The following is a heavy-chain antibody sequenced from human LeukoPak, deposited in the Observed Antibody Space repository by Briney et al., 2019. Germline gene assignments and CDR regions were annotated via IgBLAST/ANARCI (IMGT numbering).Heavy chain of an antibody. CDR3: ARGIITIFGVVHDPWYYMDV. D-gene: IGHD3-3*01. CDR2: ISSSGSTI. Sequence: GGSLRLSCAASGFTFSSYEMNGVRQAPGKGREGVSYISSSGSTIFYADSVKGRFTISRDNAKNSLYRQMNSLRAEDTAVYYCARGIITIFGVVHDPWYYMDVWGKGTTVTVSS. CDR1: GFTFSSYE. V-gene: IGHV3-48*03. J-gene: IGHJ6*03.